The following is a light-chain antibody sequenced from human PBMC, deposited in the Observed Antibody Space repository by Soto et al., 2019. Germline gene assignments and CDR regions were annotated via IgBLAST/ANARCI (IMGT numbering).Light chain of an antibody. CDR2: AAS. Sequence: DIQMTQSPSSLSASVGDRVTITCRASQGIRNDLGWYQQKPGKAPKRLIYAASSLQSGVPSRFSGSGSGTFFTLTIRSLQPEDVATYYCQQSYNTPPFTFGQGTKLEIK. CDR1: QGIRND. J-gene: IGKJ2*01. CDR3: QQSYNTPPFT. V-gene: IGKV1-39*01.